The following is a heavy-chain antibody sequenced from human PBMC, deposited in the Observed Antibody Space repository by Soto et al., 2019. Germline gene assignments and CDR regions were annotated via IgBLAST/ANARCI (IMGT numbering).Heavy chain of an antibody. V-gene: IGHV3-23*01. D-gene: IGHD3-10*01. CDR3: AKEYYYGSGSYSGMDV. Sequence: EVPLLESGGGLVQPGGSLRLSCAASGFTFSSYAMSWVRQAPGKGLEWVSAISGSGGSTYYADSVKGRFTISRDNSKNTLYLQMNSLRAEDTAVYYCAKEYYYGSGSYSGMDVWGQGTTVTVSS. J-gene: IGHJ6*02. CDR2: ISGSGGST. CDR1: GFTFSSYA.